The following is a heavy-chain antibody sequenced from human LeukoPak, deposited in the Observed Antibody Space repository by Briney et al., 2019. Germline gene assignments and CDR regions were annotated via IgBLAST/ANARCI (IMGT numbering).Heavy chain of an antibody. CDR1: GFTFSTYW. CDR3: VMMPY. D-gene: IGHD2-2*01. CDR2: IKQDGSEK. J-gene: IGHJ4*02. V-gene: IGHV3-7*03. Sequence: GGSLRLSCAASGFTFSTYWMSWVRQAPGKGLEWVANIKQDGSEKNYVVSLKGRFTISRDNARKLLFLQMNSLRPDDTAVYYCVMMPYWGQGTLVTVSS.